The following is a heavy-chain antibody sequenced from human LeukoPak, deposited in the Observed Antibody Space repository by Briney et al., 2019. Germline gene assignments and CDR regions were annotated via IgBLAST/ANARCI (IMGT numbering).Heavy chain of an antibody. J-gene: IGHJ3*02. D-gene: IGHD3-10*01. CDR3: ARGHYGSGSACAFDI. CDR2: IYYSGST. V-gene: IGHV4-59*12. CDR1: GGPISSYY. Sequence: PSETLSLTCTVSGGPISSYYWSWIRQPPGKGLEWIGYIYYSGSTNYNPSLKSRVTISVDTSKNQFSLKLSSVTAADTAVYYCARGHYGSGSACAFDIWGQGTMVTVSS.